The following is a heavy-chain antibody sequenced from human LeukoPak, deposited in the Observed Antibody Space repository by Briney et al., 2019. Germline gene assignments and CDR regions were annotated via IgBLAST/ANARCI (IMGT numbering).Heavy chain of an antibody. CDR1: GYTFTSYG. Sequence: GASVKVSCKASGYTFTSYGISWVRQAPGQGLEWMGWISAYSGDTNYAHKFQGRVTMTTDTSTSTAYMELRSLRSDDTAVYYCVRDSITYGDHFDYWGQGTLVTVSS. CDR2: ISAYSGDT. D-gene: IGHD4-17*01. J-gene: IGHJ4*02. V-gene: IGHV1-18*01. CDR3: VRDSITYGDHFDY.